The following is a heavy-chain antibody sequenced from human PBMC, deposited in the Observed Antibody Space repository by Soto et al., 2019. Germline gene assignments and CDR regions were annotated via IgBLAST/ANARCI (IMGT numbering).Heavy chain of an antibody. V-gene: IGHV3-53*01. Sequence: EVQLVESGGGLIQPGGSLRLSCPASGFTVSSNYMSWVRQTPGKGLEWVSIIYSGGSSYYADSVKGRFTISRDNSKNTLYLQMNSLRAEDTAVYYCASCSMITFGGVIVDDAFDMWGQGTMVSVSS. CDR2: IYSGGSS. CDR3: ASCSMITFGGVIVDDAFDM. CDR1: GFTVSSNY. J-gene: IGHJ3*02. D-gene: IGHD3-16*02.